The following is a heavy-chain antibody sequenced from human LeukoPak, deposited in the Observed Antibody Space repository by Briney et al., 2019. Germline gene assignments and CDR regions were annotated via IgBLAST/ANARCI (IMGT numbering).Heavy chain of an antibody. D-gene: IGHD5/OR15-5a*01. Sequence: GGSLRLSCAASGFTFSDYYMNWIRQAPGKGLEWVSYISSSSDYTNYADSVKGRFTISRDNAGNSLYLQMNSLRAEDAAVYYCAKASRSTSIDYWGQGTLVTVSS. CDR2: ISSSSDYT. V-gene: IGHV3-11*05. CDR3: AKASRSTSIDY. J-gene: IGHJ4*02. CDR1: GFTFSDYY.